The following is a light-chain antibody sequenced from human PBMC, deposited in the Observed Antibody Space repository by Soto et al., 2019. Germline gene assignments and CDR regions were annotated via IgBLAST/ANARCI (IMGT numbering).Light chain of an antibody. J-gene: IGKJ2*01. CDR3: QQYNSYSYT. CDR1: QSIGSW. Sequence: DIQMTQSPSTLSASVGDRLTITCRASQSIGSWLAWYQQKPGKAPKLLIYKASSLESGVPSRFSGSGSGTEFTLTISSLQPDDFATYYCQQYNSYSYTFGQGTKLEIK. V-gene: IGKV1-5*03. CDR2: KAS.